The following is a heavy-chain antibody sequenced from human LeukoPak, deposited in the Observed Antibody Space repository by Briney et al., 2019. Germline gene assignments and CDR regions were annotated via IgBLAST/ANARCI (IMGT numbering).Heavy chain of an antibody. CDR3: AKDLESRYDFWSGYLGY. CDR2: ISYDGSNK. Sequence: GRSLRLSCAASGFTFSGYGMHWVRQAPGKGLEWVAVISYDGSNKYYADSVKGRFTISRDNSKNTLYLQMNSLRAEDTAVYYCAKDLESRYDFWSGYLGYWGQGTLVTVSS. V-gene: IGHV3-30*18. J-gene: IGHJ4*02. D-gene: IGHD3-3*01. CDR1: GFTFSGYG.